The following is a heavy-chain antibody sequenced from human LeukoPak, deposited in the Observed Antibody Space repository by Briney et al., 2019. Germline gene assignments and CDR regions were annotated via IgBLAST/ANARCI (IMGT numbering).Heavy chain of an antibody. CDR3: VRGAEGFDP. Sequence: GESLSLSCAASGFTFSTYDMHWVRQATGKGLEWLASIGTAGDTYYLGSVKGRFTISRENAKNSLYLQMNSLRAGDTAVYYCVRGAEGFDPWGQGTLVTVSS. J-gene: IGHJ5*02. V-gene: IGHV3-13*01. CDR2: IGTAGDT. CDR1: GFTFSTYD.